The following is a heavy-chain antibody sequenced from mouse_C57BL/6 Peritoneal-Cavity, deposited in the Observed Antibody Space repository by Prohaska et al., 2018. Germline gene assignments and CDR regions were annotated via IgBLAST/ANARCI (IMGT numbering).Heavy chain of an antibody. V-gene: IGHV5-4*01. Sequence: EVQLVESGGGLVKPGGSLKLSCAASGFTFSRSAVSWVRQTPEKRLEWVATISDGGSYTYYPDNVKGRFTISRDNAKNNLYLQMSHLKSEDTAMYYCARLGRAYWGQGTLVTVSA. CDR2: ISDGGSYT. D-gene: IGHD4-1*01. CDR3: ARLGRAY. J-gene: IGHJ3*01. CDR1: GFTFSRSA.